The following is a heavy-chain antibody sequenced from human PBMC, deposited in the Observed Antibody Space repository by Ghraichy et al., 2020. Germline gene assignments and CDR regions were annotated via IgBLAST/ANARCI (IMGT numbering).Heavy chain of an antibody. CDR1: GFTFSSYS. CDR2: ISPSSSYI. Sequence: LSLTCAASGFTFSSYSMNWVRQAPGKGLEWVSSISPSSSYIYYADSVKGRFTISRDNAKNSLYLQMNSLRAEDTAVYYCVRGYCSSTRCGYFDYWGQGTLVTVSS. J-gene: IGHJ4*02. CDR3: VRGYCSSTRCGYFDY. V-gene: IGHV3-21*01. D-gene: IGHD2-2*01.